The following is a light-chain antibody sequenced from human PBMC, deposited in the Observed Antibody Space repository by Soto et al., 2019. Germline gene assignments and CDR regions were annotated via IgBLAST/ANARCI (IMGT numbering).Light chain of an antibody. J-gene: IGKJ1*01. CDR1: QTISSW. CDR2: KAS. Sequence: DIQMTQSPSTLSGSVGDRVTISCRASQTISSWLAWYQQKPGKAPKLLIYKASTLKSGVPSRFSGSGAGTDFTRTISSLQPEDFETDDCQQANSFTWTFGQGTKVDIK. V-gene: IGKV1-5*03. CDR3: QQANSFTWT.